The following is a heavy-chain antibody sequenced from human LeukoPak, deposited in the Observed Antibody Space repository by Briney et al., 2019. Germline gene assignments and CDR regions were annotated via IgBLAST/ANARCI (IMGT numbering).Heavy chain of an antibody. CDR2: IYYNGST. CDR1: GGSISGYY. Sequence: SETLSLTCTVSGGSISGYYWSWIRQPPGKGLEWIGFIYYNGSTNYNPSLKSRVTISVDTSRNQFSLNLSSVTAADTAVYYCARTSRAQGYFDYWGQETLVTVSS. CDR3: ARTSRAQGYFDY. V-gene: IGHV4-59*08. J-gene: IGHJ4*02.